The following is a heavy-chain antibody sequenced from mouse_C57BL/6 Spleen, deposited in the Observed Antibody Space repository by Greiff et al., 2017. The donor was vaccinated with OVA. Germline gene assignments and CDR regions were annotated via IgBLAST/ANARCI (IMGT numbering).Heavy chain of an antibody. Sequence: VKLVESGPGLVAPSQSLSITCTVSGFSLTSYGVSWVRQPPGKGLEWLGVIWGDGSTNYHSALISSLSISKDNSKSQVFLKLNSLQTDDTATYYCAKPVIYYDYVYWYFDVWGTGTTVTVSS. CDR1: GFSLTSYG. J-gene: IGHJ1*03. CDR3: AKPVIYYDYVYWYFDV. CDR2: IWGDGST. D-gene: IGHD2-4*01. V-gene: IGHV2-3*01.